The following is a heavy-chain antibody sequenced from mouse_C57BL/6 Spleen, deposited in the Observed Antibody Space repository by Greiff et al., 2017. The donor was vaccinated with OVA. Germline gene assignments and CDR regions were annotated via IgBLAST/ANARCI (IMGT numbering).Heavy chain of an antibody. J-gene: IGHJ3*01. CDR3: ARGARFAC. CDR2: IDPTDSGT. Sequence: VQLQQPGAELVRPGSSVTLSCKASGYTFTSYWMHWVKQRPIQGLEWIGKIDPTDSGTPYNQKFKDKATLTVDKSSSTAYMQLSSLTSEDSAVSFCARGARFACWGQGTLVTVSA. V-gene: IGHV1-52*01. CDR1: GYTFTSYW.